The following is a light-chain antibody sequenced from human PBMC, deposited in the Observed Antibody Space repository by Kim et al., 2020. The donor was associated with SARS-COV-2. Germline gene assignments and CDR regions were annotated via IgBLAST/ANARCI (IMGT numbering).Light chain of an antibody. CDR3: QQLSSYPYT. Sequence: IQLTQSPSSLSASVGDSVTINCRASQGINKYLAWYQQKPGKAPQLLISAASTLQSGVPSRFSGGGSGTDFTLTIGSLQPEDFATYYCQQLSSYPYTFGQGTKLEI. CDR1: QGINKY. J-gene: IGKJ2*01. CDR2: AAS. V-gene: IGKV1-9*01.